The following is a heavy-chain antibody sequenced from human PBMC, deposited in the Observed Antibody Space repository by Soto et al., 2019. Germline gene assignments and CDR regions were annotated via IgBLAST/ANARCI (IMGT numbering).Heavy chain of an antibody. J-gene: IGHJ4*02. CDR3: AKYYYDSSGYYYGFDY. D-gene: IGHD3-22*01. CDR1: GGTFSSYT. CDR2: IIPIFGTA. V-gene: IGHV1-69*13. Sequence: SVKVSCKASGGTFSSYTISWVRQAPGQGLEWMGRIIPIFGTANYAQKFQGRVTITADESTSTAYMELSSLRSEDTAVYYCAKYYYDSSGYYYGFDYWGQGTLVTVS.